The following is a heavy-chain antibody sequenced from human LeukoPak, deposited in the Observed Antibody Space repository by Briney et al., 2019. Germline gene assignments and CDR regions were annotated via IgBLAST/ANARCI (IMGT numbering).Heavy chain of an antibody. CDR3: ARLGGATPVDYFDY. CDR2: IYPRDSDT. D-gene: IGHD1-26*01. J-gene: IGHJ4*02. Sequence: GASLKISRKGSLYSFTSYWIGWVRQMPGKGLEWMAVIYPRDSDTKYSPSFQGRVTISPDNTTSTPYLQWSRLEASDTAMDFCARLGGATPVDYFDYWGQGTLVTVSP. V-gene: IGHV5-51*01. CDR1: LYSFTSYW.